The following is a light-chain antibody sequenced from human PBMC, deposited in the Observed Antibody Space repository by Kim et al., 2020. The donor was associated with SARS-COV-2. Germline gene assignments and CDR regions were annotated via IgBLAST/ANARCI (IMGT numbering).Light chain of an antibody. Sequence: QPVLTQSSSVSASLGSSVKLTCTLSSGHSSYIIAWHQQQPGKAPRYLMKLEGSGSYNKGSGVPDRFSGSSSGADRYLTISNLQSEDEADYYCETWDSNTPVFGGGTQLTVL. CDR2: LEGSGSY. J-gene: IGLJ3*02. CDR3: ETWDSNTPV. V-gene: IGLV4-60*03. CDR1: SGHSSYI.